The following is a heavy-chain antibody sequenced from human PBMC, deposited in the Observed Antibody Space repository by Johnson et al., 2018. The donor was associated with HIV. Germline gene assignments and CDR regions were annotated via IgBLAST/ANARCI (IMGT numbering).Heavy chain of an antibody. CDR3: ARDFLRLLDAFDI. CDR2: INGSGCST. CDR1: GFTFSSYA. V-gene: IGHV3-NL1*01. D-gene: IGHD3-16*01. J-gene: IGHJ3*02. Sequence: QLVESGGGVVQPGRSLRLSCAASGFTFSSYAMHWVRQAPGKGLEWVSGINGSGCSTGYAGSVKGRFTISRDNAKNSLYLQMNSLRAEDTAVYYCARDFLRLLDAFDIWGQGTMVTVSS.